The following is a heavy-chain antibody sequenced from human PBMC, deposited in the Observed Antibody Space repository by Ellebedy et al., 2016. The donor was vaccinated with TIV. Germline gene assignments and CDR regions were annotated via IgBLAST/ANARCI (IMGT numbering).Heavy chain of an antibody. J-gene: IGHJ4*02. CDR1: GGTFSNYA. CDR3: ARVKGYCSTASCLYFDY. D-gene: IGHD2-2*01. Sequence: AASVKVSCQASGGTFSNYAISWVRQAPGQGLEWMGGIIPIFGTAKFAQKFQGRVTLTADESTSTAYMELSSLKSEDTAVYYCARVKGYCSTASCLYFDYWGQGTLVTVSS. V-gene: IGHV1-69*13. CDR2: IIPIFGTA.